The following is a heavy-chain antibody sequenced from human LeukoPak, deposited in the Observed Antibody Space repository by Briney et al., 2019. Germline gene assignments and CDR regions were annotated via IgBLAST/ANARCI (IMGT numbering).Heavy chain of an antibody. CDR2: ISAYNGNT. D-gene: IGHD2-15*01. CDR1: GYTFTSYG. Sequence: ASVKVSCKASGYTFTSYGISWVRQAPGQGLEWMGWISAYNGNTNYAQKLQGRVTMTTDTSTSTAYMELRSLRSDDTAVYYCAREWGDIVVVVAATDPSYFDYWGQGTLVTVSS. V-gene: IGHV1-18*01. CDR3: AREWGDIVVVVAATDPSYFDY. J-gene: IGHJ4*02.